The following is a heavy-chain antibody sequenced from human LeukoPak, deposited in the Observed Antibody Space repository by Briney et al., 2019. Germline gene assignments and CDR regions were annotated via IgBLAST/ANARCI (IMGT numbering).Heavy chain of an antibody. CDR2: INRSGST. CDR3: ARLPRVTRVPYYYYGMDV. CDR1: GGSFSGYY. D-gene: IGHD2-21*02. V-gene: IGHV4-34*01. J-gene: IGHJ6*02. Sequence: SETLSLTCAVYGGSFSGYYWSWIRQPPGKGLEWIGEINRSGSTNYNPSLKSRVTISVDTSKNQFSLKLSSVTAADTAVYYCARLPRVTRVPYYYYGMDVWGQGTTVTVSS.